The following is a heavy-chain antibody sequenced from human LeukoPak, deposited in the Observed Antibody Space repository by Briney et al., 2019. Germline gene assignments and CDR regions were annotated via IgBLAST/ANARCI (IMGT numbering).Heavy chain of an antibody. Sequence: PGGSLRLSCAASGFTFSSYGMHRVRQAPGKGLEWVAVISYDGSNKYYADSVKGRFTISRDNSKNTLYLQMNSLRAEDTAVYYCARSIRDGYDYIAFDIWGQGTTVTVAS. J-gene: IGHJ3*02. CDR2: ISYDGSNK. D-gene: IGHD5-12*01. CDR1: GFTFSSYG. V-gene: IGHV3-30*03. CDR3: ARSIRDGYDYIAFDI.